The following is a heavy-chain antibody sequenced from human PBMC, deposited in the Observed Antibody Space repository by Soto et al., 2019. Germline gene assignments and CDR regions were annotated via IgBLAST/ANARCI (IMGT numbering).Heavy chain of an antibody. D-gene: IGHD3-9*01. CDR1: GGSFSGYY. CDR2: INHSGST. J-gene: IGHJ6*01. CDR3: ARVALLRYFDWLKDSRLDGMDV. V-gene: IGHV4-34*01. Sequence: SETLSLTCAVYGGSFSGYYWSWIRQPPGKGLEWIGEINHSGSTNYNPSLKSRVTISVDTSKNQFSLKLSSVTAADTAVYYCARVALLRYFDWLKDSRLDGMDVWGQGTTVT.